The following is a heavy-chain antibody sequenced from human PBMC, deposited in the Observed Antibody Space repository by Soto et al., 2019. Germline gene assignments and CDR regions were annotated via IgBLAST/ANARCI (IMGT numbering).Heavy chain of an antibody. D-gene: IGHD1-26*01. J-gene: IGHJ4*02. Sequence: ASVKVSCKASGYTFTNYDINWLRQATGQGLEWMGWMNPSNGNTGYAQKYQGRVTMTRDTSISTAYMELSSLTSADTAVYYCARFVRHQLPTIDYWGQGALGTVSS. V-gene: IGHV1-8*01. CDR3: ARFVRHQLPTIDY. CDR1: GYTFTNYD. CDR2: MNPSNGNT.